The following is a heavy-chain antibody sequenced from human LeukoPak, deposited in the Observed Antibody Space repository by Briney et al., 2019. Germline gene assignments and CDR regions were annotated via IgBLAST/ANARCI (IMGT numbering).Heavy chain of an antibody. D-gene: IGHD3-22*01. V-gene: IGHV4-39*01. J-gene: IGHJ4*02. CDR3: ARYWGPYDNSGAYFDY. Sequence: PSETLSLTCTVSGDSISSSSYCWVWLRQPPGKGLEWIATIHYTGSTYYNPSLKSRVTISVDTSKNQFSLKLSSVTAADTAMYYCARYWGPYDNSGAYFDYWGQGTLVTVSS. CDR2: IHYTGST. CDR1: GDSISSSSYC.